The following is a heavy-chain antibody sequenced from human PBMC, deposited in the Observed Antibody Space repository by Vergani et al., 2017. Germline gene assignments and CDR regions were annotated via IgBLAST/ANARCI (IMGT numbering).Heavy chain of an antibody. J-gene: IGHJ4*02. V-gene: IGHV1-46*03. CDR2: ISPDGFST. CDR3: AREPPLTGFFDY. Sequence: QVQLVQSGAEVGKPGVSVKISCKASGYTFTAYYIHWVRQAPEQGLEWVGVISPDGFSTFYAQKFQGRVTITRDTSTSTVYVEVTSLRSDDTAVYYCAREPPLTGFFDYWGQGTLVTVSS. D-gene: IGHD3-9*01. CDR1: GYTFTAYY.